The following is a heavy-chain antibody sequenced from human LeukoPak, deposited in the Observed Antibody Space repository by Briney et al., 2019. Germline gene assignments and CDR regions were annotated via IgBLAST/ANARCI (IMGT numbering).Heavy chain of an antibody. Sequence: PSETLSLTCSVSGYSISSAYYWGCIRPPPGKGLEWIGSIYHSGTTYHNPSLKSRVTISLDTSKNQFSLNLRSVTAADTAVYYCAKPTARLGWFDPWGQGTLVTVSS. J-gene: IGHJ5*02. CDR1: GYSISSAYY. CDR3: AKPTARLGWFDP. D-gene: IGHD6-6*01. CDR2: IYHSGTT. V-gene: IGHV4-38-2*02.